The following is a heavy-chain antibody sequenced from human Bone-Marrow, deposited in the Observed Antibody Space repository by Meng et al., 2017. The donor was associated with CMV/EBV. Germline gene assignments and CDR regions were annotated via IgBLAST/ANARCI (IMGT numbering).Heavy chain of an antibody. CDR1: GYTFTGYN. CDR3: ARDSGTINFDY. V-gene: IGHV1-2*02. D-gene: IGHD3-10*01. J-gene: IGHJ4*02. Sequence: ASVKVSCKASGYTFTGYNIHWVRQAPGQGLDWMGWINPHSGDTKYAEKFQGRVTLTRDTSISTAYMELSRLRSDDTAVYYCARDSGTINFDYWGQGTLVTVSS. CDR2: INPHSGDT.